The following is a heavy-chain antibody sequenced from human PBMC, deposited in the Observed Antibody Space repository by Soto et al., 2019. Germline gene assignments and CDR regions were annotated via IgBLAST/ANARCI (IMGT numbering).Heavy chain of an antibody. CDR1: GGSFSGYY. J-gene: IGHJ6*02. CDR3: AREYDFWSGYSAYYGMDV. D-gene: IGHD3-3*01. CDR2: INHSGST. Sequence: SETLSLTXAVYGGSFSGYYWSWIRQRPGKGLEWIGEINHSGSTNYNPSLKSRVTISVDTSKNQFSLKLSSVTAADTAVYYCAREYDFWSGYSAYYGMDVWGQGTTVTVSS. V-gene: IGHV4-34*01.